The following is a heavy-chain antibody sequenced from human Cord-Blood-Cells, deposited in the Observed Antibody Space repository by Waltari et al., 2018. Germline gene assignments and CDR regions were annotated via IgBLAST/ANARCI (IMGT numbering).Heavy chain of an antibody. Sequence: QVQLVESGGGVVQPGRSLRLSCAASGFTFSSYAMHWVRQAPGKGLEWVAVISYDGSNKYYADSVKGRFTISRDNSKNTLYLQMNSLRAEDTAVYYCARADYYDSSGYYFDYWGQGTLVTVSS. CDR1: GFTFSSYA. V-gene: IGHV3-30-3*01. CDR2: ISYDGSNK. D-gene: IGHD3-22*01. J-gene: IGHJ4*02. CDR3: ARADYYDSSGYYFDY.